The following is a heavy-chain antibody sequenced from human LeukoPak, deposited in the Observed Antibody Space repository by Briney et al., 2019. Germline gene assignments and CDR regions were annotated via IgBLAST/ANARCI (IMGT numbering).Heavy chain of an antibody. CDR1: GYTFTSYG. D-gene: IGHD3-10*01. V-gene: IGHV1-18*01. J-gene: IGHJ3*02. CDR3: ARVTGARTDDAFDI. Sequence: ASVKVSCKASGYTFTSYGISWVRQAPGQGLEWMGWISAYNGNTNYAQKLQGRVTMTTDTSTSTAYMELRSLRSDDTAVYYCARVTGARTDDAFDIWGQGTMVTVSS. CDR2: ISAYNGNT.